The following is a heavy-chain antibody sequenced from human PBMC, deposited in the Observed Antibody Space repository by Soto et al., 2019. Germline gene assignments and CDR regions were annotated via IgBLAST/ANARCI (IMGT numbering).Heavy chain of an antibody. Sequence: PSETLSLTCTVSGGSRCSYYWSCIRQPPGKGLESIGEINHSGSTNYNPWLKSRVTISVDTSKNQFSLTLSSATAADAAVYYCARITIFGVVITRTTLTHHSAVLDYWRQGTLVTVPS. CDR1: GGSRCSYY. D-gene: IGHD3-3*01. CDR3: ARITIFGVVITRTTLTHHSAVLDY. J-gene: IGHJ4*02. V-gene: IGHV4-34*01. CDR2: INHSGST.